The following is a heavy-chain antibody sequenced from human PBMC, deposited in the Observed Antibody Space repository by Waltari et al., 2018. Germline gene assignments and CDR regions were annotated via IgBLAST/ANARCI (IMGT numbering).Heavy chain of an antibody. Sequence: QVQLQESGPGLVKPSETLSLTCTVSGGSISSYYWSWIRQPPGKGLEWIGYIYYSGSTNYNPSLKSRVTISVDTSKNQFSLKLSSVTAADTAVYYCARSSGWDAYYFDYWGQGTLVTVSS. CDR2: IYYSGST. V-gene: IGHV4-59*01. D-gene: IGHD6-19*01. CDR3: ARSSGWDAYYFDY. CDR1: GGSISSYY. J-gene: IGHJ4*02.